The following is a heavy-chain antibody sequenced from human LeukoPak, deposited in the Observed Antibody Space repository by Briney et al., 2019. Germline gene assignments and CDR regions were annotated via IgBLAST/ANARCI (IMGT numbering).Heavy chain of an antibody. V-gene: IGHV3-74*03. Sequence: GGSLRLSCAASGFAFNKYWVHWVRQVPGKGLVWVSRINGDGSSTMYADSEKGRFTISRDNAKNTLYLQMNSLRAEDTAVYYCAKTDSTIPNLLDVWGQGTTVTVSS. CDR2: INGDGSST. D-gene: IGHD2-15*01. CDR3: AKTDSTIPNLLDV. CDR1: GFAFNKYW. J-gene: IGHJ6*02.